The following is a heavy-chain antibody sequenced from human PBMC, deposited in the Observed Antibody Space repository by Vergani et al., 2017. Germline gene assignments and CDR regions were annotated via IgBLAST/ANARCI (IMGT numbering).Heavy chain of an antibody. V-gene: IGHV4-38-2*01. CDR2: IYHSGIT. CDR3: ARHLRQQPNYY. CDR1: GYSISSGYY. Sequence: QVQLQESGPGLVKPSETLSLTCAVSGYSISSGYYWGSIRQPPGKGLEWIGNIYHSGITYYNPSLKSRVTISVDTSKNQFSLKLSSVTAADTAVYYGARHLRQQPNYYWGQGTLVTVSS. J-gene: IGHJ4*02. D-gene: IGHD6-13*01.